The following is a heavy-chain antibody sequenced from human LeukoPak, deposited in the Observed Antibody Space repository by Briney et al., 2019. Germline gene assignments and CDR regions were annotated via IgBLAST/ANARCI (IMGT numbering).Heavy chain of an antibody. CDR2: IYYSGST. CDR3: ARDYRSGWYDNYFDY. D-gene: IGHD6-19*01. CDR1: GGSISSYY. V-gene: IGHV4-59*01. J-gene: IGHJ4*02. Sequence: SETLSLTCTVSGGSISSYYWSWIRQPPGKGLGWIGYIYYSGSTNYNPSLKSRVTISVDTSKNQFSLKLSSVTAADTAVYYCARDYRSGWYDNYFDYWGQGTLVTVSS.